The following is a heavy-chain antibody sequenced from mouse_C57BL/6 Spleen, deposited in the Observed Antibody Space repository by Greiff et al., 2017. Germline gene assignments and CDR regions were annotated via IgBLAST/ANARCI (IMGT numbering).Heavy chain of an antibody. V-gene: IGHV1-64*01. CDR1: GYTFTSYW. Sequence: VQLQQSGAELVKPGASVKLSCKASGYTFTSYWMHWVKQRPGHGLEWIGMIHPNSGSNNYKEKFKSKATLTVDKSSSTAYMQLSSLTSEDSAVYYCAREDYYGSSYDYYAMDYWGQGTSVTVSS. CDR3: AREDYYGSSYDYYAMDY. CDR2: IHPNSGSN. D-gene: IGHD1-1*01. J-gene: IGHJ4*01.